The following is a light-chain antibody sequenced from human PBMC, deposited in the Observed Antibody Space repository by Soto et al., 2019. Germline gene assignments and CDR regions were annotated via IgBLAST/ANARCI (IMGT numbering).Light chain of an antibody. V-gene: IGKV3-20*01. Sequence: EIVLTQSPGTLSLSPGERATLSCRASQSFSSNFLAWYQQKPGQAPRLLIYGASNRATGIPDRFSGSGSGTDLTLTISRLESEDFAVYYCQQYDSSPRTFGQGTKVEIK. J-gene: IGKJ1*01. CDR2: GAS. CDR1: QSFSSNF. CDR3: QQYDSSPRT.